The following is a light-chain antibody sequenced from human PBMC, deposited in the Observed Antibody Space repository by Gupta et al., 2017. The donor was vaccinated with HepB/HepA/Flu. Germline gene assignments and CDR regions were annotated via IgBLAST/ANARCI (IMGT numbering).Light chain of an antibody. CDR1: SLRSYY. CDR2: GKN. CDR3: NSRDSSGNSHVV. Sequence: SSELTQDPVVSVALGQTVRSTCQGDSLRSYYVSWYQQKPGQAPFLVLYGKNNRPSGIPNRFSGSSSGNTASLTITGAQAEEEADYYCNSRDSSGNSHVVFGGGTKLTVL. V-gene: IGLV3-19*01. J-gene: IGLJ2*01.